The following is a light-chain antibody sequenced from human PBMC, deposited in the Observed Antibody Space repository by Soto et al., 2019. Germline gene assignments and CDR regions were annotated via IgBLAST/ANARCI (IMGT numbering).Light chain of an antibody. CDR1: QSISSK. CDR3: QQYGSSPRT. V-gene: IGKV3-15*01. Sequence: EIVLTQSPATLSVSPGERVTLSCRASQSISSKLGWYQQRPGQAPRLLIYGASTRATGIPARFSGSGSGTEFTLTISSLQSEDFAVYYCQQYGSSPRTFGQGTKVEIK. J-gene: IGKJ1*01. CDR2: GAS.